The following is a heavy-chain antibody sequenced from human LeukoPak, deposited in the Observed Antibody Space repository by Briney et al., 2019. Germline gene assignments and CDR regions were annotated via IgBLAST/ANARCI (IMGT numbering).Heavy chain of an antibody. D-gene: IGHD3-10*01. Sequence: GGSLRLSCAASGFTFSSYGMHWVRRAPGKGLEWVAFIRYDGSNKYYADSVKGRFTISRDNSKNTLYLQMNSLRAEDTAVYYCAKDRDTMVEYYFDYWGQGTLVTVSS. CDR3: AKDRDTMVEYYFDY. J-gene: IGHJ4*02. V-gene: IGHV3-30*02. CDR2: IRYDGSNK. CDR1: GFTFSSYG.